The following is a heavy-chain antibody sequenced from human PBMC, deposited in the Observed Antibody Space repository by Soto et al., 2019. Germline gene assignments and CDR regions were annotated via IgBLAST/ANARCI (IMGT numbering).Heavy chain of an antibody. D-gene: IGHD4-17*01. CDR2: IIPIFGTA. CDR3: ARGATEETTVTPIEY. Sequence: QVQLVQSGAEVKKPGSSVKVSCKASGGTFSSYAISWVRQAPGQGLEWMGGIIPIFGTANYAQKFQGRVTITADESKRTAYMELSSLRSEDTAVYYCARGATEETTVTPIEYWGQGTLVTVSS. CDR1: GGTFSSYA. J-gene: IGHJ4*02. V-gene: IGHV1-69*01.